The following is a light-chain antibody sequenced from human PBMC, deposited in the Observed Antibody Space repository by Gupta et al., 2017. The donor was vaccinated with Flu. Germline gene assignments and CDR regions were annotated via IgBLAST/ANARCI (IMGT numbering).Light chain of an antibody. CDR2: RDN. CDR1: TTNIGSNF. Sequence: ISCSGKTTNIGSNFGYGYSQVPGTAPKRLVFRDNQRPSGVPDRCADSRSGTSASMAISGLRPEDEGDDDCDNWEDNLSSTSVVFGGGTKVTV. CDR3: DNWEDNLSSTSVV. V-gene: IGLV1-47*01. J-gene: IGLJ2*01.